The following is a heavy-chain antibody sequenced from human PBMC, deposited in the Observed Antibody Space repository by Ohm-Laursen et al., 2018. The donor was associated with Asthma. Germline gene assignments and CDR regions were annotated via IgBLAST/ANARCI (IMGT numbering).Heavy chain of an antibody. CDR1: GDKFSAYY. CDR3: ARGHFSGIYYYYGMDV. J-gene: IGHJ6*02. CDR2: ITHAGYA. D-gene: IGHD1-26*01. V-gene: IGHV4-34*01. Sequence: TLSLTCAASGDKFSAYYFSWIRQLPGQGLEWIGQITHAGYANYKASLESRVTISVDTSKEQFSLNVNSVTAADTAVYYCARGHFSGIYYYYGMDVWGQGTTVTVSS.